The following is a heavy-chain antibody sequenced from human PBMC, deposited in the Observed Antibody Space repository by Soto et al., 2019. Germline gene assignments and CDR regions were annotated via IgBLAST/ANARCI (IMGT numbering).Heavy chain of an antibody. D-gene: IGHD2-8*02. CDR3: AATGGNYFGLDV. V-gene: IGHV1-18*01. CDR2: ISGYNGNT. Sequence: AASVKVSCKSSDNTFTHYGINWVRQAPGQGLEWMGWISGYNGNTKYAQKFQDRVTMTADTSTRTAFMEVRSLTSDDTGVYFCAATGGNYFGLDVWGQGTTVTV. CDR1: DNTFTHYG. J-gene: IGHJ6*02.